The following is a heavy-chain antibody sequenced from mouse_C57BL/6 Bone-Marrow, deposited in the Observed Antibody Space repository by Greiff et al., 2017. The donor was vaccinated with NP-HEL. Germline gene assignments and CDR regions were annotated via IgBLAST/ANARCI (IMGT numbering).Heavy chain of an antibody. D-gene: IGHD1-1*01. CDR3: ARETTVVATCYWYFDV. J-gene: IGHJ1*03. V-gene: IGHV3-6*01. CDR2: ISYDGRN. CDR1: GYSITSGYY. Sequence: EVKLQESGPGLVKPSQSLSLTCSVTGYSITSGYYWNWIRQFPGNKLEWMGYISYDGRNNYNPSLKNRITITRDTSKNQFFLKLNSVTTEYTASYYCARETTVVATCYWYFDVWGTGTTVTVSS.